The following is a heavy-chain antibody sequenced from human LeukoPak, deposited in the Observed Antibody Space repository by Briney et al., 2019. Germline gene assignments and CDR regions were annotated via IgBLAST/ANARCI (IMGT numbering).Heavy chain of an antibody. CDR2: IWYDGSNK. Sequence: PGGSLRLSCAASGFTLSSYGMHWVRQAPGKGLEWVAVIWYDGSNKYYADSVKGRFTISRDNSKNTLYLQMNSLRAEDTAVYYCAKGGIAAAGDLYFDYWGQGTLVTVSS. D-gene: IGHD6-13*01. V-gene: IGHV3-33*06. CDR3: AKGGIAAAGDLYFDY. CDR1: GFTLSSYG. J-gene: IGHJ4*02.